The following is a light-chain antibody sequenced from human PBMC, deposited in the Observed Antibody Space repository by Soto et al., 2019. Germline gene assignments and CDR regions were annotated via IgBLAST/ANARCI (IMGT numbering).Light chain of an antibody. CDR3: CSYAGSHSYI. V-gene: IGLV2-23*02. CDR2: EVN. Sequence: QSALTQPASVSGSPGQSITISCTGTGGDIGNYNLVSWYRQNPGEAPKLIIYEVNKRLSGISSRLSGSKSGYTAFLTFSGLQAEDEADYHCCSYAGSHSYIFGSGTKVTVL. CDR1: GGDIGNYNL. J-gene: IGLJ1*01.